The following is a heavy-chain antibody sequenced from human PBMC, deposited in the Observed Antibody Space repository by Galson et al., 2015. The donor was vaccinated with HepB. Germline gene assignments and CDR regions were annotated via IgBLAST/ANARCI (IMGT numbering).Heavy chain of an antibody. D-gene: IGHD5-18*01. CDR2: ISGNGDST. J-gene: IGHJ5*01. Sequence: SLRLSCAASGFAFDTHAMSWVRQAPGRGLEWISDISGNGDSTFYADCVKGRFTVSRDNSNNMLYLQMNSLRAEDAGLYFCAKGYGLFDSWGQGILVTVSS. V-gene: IGHV3-23*01. CDR3: AKGYGLFDS. CDR1: GFAFDTHA.